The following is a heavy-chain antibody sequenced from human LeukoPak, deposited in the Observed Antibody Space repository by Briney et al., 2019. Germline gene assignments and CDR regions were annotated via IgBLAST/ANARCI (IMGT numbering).Heavy chain of an antibody. CDR2: INHSGTT. Sequence: PSETLSLTCAGYGGSFCGYYWSWIRQPPGKGLEWIGEINHSGTTNYNPSLKSRVTISVDTSKNQFSLKLSSVTAADTAVYYCARGPPYNWNYHPLGVGLYAFDIWGQGTMVTVSS. V-gene: IGHV4-34*01. CDR3: ARGPPYNWNYHPLGVGLYAFDI. CDR1: GGSFCGYY. J-gene: IGHJ3*02. D-gene: IGHD1-7*01.